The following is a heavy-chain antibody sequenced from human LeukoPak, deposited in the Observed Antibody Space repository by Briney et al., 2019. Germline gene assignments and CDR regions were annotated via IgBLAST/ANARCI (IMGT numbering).Heavy chain of an antibody. CDR1: GFPFSSNG. J-gene: IGHJ4*02. D-gene: IGHD1-26*01. CDR2: IRYVGSNK. CDR3: ADQPGELLLVY. Sequence: PGGSLRLSCAASGFPFSSNGMPWVRQAPGKGLEWVAFIRYVGSNKYYADSVKGRFTISRDNSKNTLYLQMNSLRAEDTAVYYCADQPGELLLVYWGQGTLVSVSS. V-gene: IGHV3-30*02.